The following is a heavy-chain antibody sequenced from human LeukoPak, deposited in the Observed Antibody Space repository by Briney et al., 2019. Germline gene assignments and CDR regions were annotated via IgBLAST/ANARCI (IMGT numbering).Heavy chain of an antibody. V-gene: IGHV3-33*01. CDR3: AREQYGMDV. J-gene: IGHJ6*02. CDR2: IWYDGSNK. CDR1: GLTFSSYG. Sequence: GGSLRLSCAASGLTFSSYGMHGVRQAPGKGLEWVAVIWYDGSNKYYADSVKGRFTISRDNSKSTLYLQMNSLRAEDTAVYYCAREQYGMDVWGQGTTVTVSS.